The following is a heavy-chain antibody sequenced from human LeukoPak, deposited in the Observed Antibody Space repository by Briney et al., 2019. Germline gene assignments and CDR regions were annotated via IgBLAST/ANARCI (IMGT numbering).Heavy chain of an antibody. J-gene: IGHJ5*02. Sequence: GASVKVSCKASGYPFNSYDINWVRQATGHGLEWMGWINPNSGSSDSAQKFQGRVTMTADTSISTAYMELNNLRSEDTAVYYCARLVGCGSTNCYSPANWFDPWGQGTLVTVSS. V-gene: IGHV1-8*01. CDR1: GYPFNSYD. D-gene: IGHD2-2*01. CDR3: ARLVGCGSTNCYSPANWFDP. CDR2: INPNSGSS.